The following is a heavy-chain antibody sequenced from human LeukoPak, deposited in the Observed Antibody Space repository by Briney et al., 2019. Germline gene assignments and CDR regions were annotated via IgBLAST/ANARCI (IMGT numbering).Heavy chain of an antibody. D-gene: IGHD6-13*01. Sequence: PGGSLRLSCAASGFTFSSYAMSWVRQAPGKGREWVSAISGSGGSTYYADSVKGRFTISRDNPKHTLYLQMNSLRAEDTAVYYCAHISSSWPDYWGQGTLVTVSS. CDR1: GFTFSSYA. V-gene: IGHV3-23*01. CDR2: ISGSGGST. CDR3: AHISSSWPDY. J-gene: IGHJ4*02.